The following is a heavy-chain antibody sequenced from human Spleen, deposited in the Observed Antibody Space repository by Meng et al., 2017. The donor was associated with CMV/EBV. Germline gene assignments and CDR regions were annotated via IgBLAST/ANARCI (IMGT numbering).Heavy chain of an antibody. V-gene: IGHV3-48*03. CDR1: GFTFRNYD. CDR2: ISGSGITM. Sequence: GESLKISCAASGFTFRNYDMNWVRQAPGKGLEWVSFISGSGITMYDVESVKGRFTISRDNAKNSLYLQMNSLIAEDTAIYYCGRGADLLLWFGESPQDYWGQGTLVTVSS. J-gene: IGHJ4*02. D-gene: IGHD3-10*01. CDR3: GRGADLLLWFGESPQDY.